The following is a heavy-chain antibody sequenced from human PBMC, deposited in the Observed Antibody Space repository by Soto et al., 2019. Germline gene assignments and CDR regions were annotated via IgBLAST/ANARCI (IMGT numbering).Heavy chain of an antibody. J-gene: IGHJ4*02. D-gene: IGHD3-3*01. Sequence: QERLVQSGAEVRKPGSWVRVSWKFTGGTSTRYAINWVRQAPGQGLEWMGGIVPMFGTSKYAQKFQGRVTITADTSTNIAYMELRSLRSEDTAVYYCNRGSEYDFWSGYLWGQGTLVSLSS. CDR3: NRGSEYDFWSGYL. CDR2: IVPMFGTS. CDR1: GGTSTRYA. V-gene: IGHV1-69*06.